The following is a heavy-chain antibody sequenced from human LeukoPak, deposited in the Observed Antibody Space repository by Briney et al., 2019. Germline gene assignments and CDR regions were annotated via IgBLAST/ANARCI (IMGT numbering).Heavy chain of an antibody. V-gene: IGHV1-2*04. J-gene: IGHJ3*02. CDR1: GYTFTGYY. D-gene: IGHD6-13*01. CDR2: INPNSGGT. CDR3: ARARGLLFAAGEDAFDI. Sequence: ASVKVSCKASGYTFTGYYMHWVRQAPGQGLEWMGWINPNSGGTNYAQKFQGWVTMTRDTSISIAYMELSRLRSDDTAVYYCARARGLLFAAGEDAFDIWGQGTMVTVSS.